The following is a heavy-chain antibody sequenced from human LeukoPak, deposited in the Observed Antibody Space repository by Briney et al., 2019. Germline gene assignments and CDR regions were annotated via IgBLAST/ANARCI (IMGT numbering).Heavy chain of an antibody. CDR1: GFTFSNAW. J-gene: IGHJ4*02. CDR2: IKRKTDGGTT. CDR3: TITVATSIDY. V-gene: IGHV3-15*01. Sequence: PGRSLRFSCAASGFTFSNAWMSWVRQAPGKGLEWVGRIKRKTDGGTTDYAAPVKGRFTISRDDSKNTLYLQMNSLNIEDTAVYYCTITVATSIDYWGQGTLVTVSS. D-gene: IGHD5-12*01.